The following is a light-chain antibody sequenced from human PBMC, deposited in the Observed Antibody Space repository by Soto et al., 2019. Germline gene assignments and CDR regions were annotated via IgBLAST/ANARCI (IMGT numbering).Light chain of an antibody. V-gene: IGLV2-23*01. CDR2: EDT. CDR1: SSDVGNYNL. J-gene: IGLJ1*01. Sequence: QSALTQPASVSGSPGQSITISCTGSSSDVGNYNLVSWYQQHPGKAPKLMIYEDTKWPSGVSNRFSGSKSGNTAYLTISGLQAEDEADYYCWSYAVGRTYVFGTGTQLTVL. CDR3: WSYAVGRTYV.